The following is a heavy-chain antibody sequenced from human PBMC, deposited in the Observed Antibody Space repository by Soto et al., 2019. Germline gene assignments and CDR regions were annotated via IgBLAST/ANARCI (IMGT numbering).Heavy chain of an antibody. J-gene: IGHJ6*02. D-gene: IGHD1-26*01. V-gene: IGHV1-69*12. CDR2: IIPIFGTA. Sequence: QVQLVQSGAEVKKPGSSVKVSCKASGGTSNSYAISWVRQAPGQGLEWMGGIIPIFGTADYAQKFQGRVTITADESTSTAYMELSSLRSEDTAVYYCARHPVSGSDAYYYGMDVWGQGTTVTVSS. CDR1: GGTSNSYA. CDR3: ARHPVSGSDAYYYGMDV.